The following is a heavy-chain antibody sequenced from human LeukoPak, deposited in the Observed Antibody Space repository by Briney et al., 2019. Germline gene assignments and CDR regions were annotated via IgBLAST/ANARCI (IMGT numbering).Heavy chain of an antibody. CDR3: AKDAQRGFDYSNSLEY. Sequence: GSLRLSCAASGFIFNHHAMHWVRQAPGKGLEWVAVIWSDKSNKFYADSVRGRFTISRDDSRKTVYLQMEKMTAEDTAIYYCAKDAQRGFDYSNSLEYWGQGALVTVAS. V-gene: IGHV3-33*06. CDR1: GFIFNHHA. CDR2: IWSDKSNK. J-gene: IGHJ4*02. D-gene: IGHD4-11*01.